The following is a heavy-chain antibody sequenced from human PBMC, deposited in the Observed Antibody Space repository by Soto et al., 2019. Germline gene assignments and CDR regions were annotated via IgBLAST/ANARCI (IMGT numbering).Heavy chain of an antibody. CDR2: IYTGGGT. Sequence: ESGGGLVQPGGSLRLSCAASGLTVGTNPMSWVRQAPGKGLEWVSAIYTGGGTHYADPVKGRFTISRDNSKNTVNLQMNSLRPEDTAVYYCARDGSGHWGQGTLVTVSS. J-gene: IGHJ4*02. CDR1: GLTVGTNP. V-gene: IGHV3-66*01. CDR3: ARDGSGH.